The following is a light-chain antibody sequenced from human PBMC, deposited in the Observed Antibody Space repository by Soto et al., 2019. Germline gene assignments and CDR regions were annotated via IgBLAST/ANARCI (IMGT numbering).Light chain of an antibody. CDR3: CSYAGSPSYV. Sequence: QSALTQPRSVSGSPGQSVTISCTGTSSDVGTYNYVSWYQQHPGKAPKVMIYDVSERPSGVPDRFSGSKSGNTASLTISGLQAEDEADYYCCSYAGSPSYVFGTGTQLTVL. J-gene: IGLJ1*01. CDR2: DVS. V-gene: IGLV2-11*01. CDR1: SSDVGTYNY.